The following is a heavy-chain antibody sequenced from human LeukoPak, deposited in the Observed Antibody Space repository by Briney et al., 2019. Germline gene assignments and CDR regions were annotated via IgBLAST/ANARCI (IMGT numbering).Heavy chain of an antibody. CDR3: GTPFAY. V-gene: IGHV3-73*01. J-gene: IGHJ4*02. CDR2: IRSKAKSYAT. Sequence: GGSLRLSCAASGFTFSGSAMHWVRQASGKGLEWVGRIRSKAKSYATAYVESVKGRFTISRDDSKNTAYLQMNSLQTEDTAVYSKGTPFAYWGQGTLVTVSS. CDR1: GFTFSGSA.